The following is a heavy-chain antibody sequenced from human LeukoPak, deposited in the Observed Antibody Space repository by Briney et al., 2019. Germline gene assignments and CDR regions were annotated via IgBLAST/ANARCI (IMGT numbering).Heavy chain of an antibody. Sequence: GRSLRLSCAASGLTFSSYGMHWVRQAPGKGLEWVAVISYDGSNKYYADSVKGRFTISRDNSKNTLYLQMNSLRAEDTAVYYCARPQPEHYYGSGSFLSGFDPWGQGTLVTVSS. CDR2: ISYDGSNK. V-gene: IGHV3-30*03. CDR3: ARPQPEHYYGSGSFLSGFDP. D-gene: IGHD3-10*01. J-gene: IGHJ5*02. CDR1: GLTFSSYG.